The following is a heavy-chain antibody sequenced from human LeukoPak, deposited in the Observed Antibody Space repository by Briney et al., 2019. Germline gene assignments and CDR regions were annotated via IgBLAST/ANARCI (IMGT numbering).Heavy chain of an antibody. CDR3: ARERAAVVAATRVPGS. CDR1: GGTFSSYA. V-gene: IGHV1-69*13. D-gene: IGHD2-15*01. CDR2: IIPIFGTA. Sequence: SVKVSCKASGGTFSSYAISWVRQAPGQGLEWMGGIIPIFGTANYAQKFQGRVTITADESTSTAYMELSSLRSEDTAVYYCARERAAVVAATRVPGSWGQGTLVTVSS. J-gene: IGHJ5*02.